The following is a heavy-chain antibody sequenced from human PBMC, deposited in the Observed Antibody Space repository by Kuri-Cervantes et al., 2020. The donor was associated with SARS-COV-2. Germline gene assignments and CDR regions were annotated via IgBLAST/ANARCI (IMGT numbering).Heavy chain of an antibody. CDR1: GGSFSGYY. Sequence: SQTLSLTCAVYGGSFSGYYWSWIRQPQGKGLEWIGEINHSGSTNYNPSLKSRVTISVDTSKNQFSLKLSSVTAADTAVYYCARPGGFLDVWGKGTTVTVSS. V-gene: IGHV4-34*01. CDR3: ARPGGFLDV. D-gene: IGHD4-23*01. CDR2: INHSGST. J-gene: IGHJ6*04.